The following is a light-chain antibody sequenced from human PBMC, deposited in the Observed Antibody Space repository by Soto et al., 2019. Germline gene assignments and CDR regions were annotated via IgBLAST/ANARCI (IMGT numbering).Light chain of an antibody. Sequence: QSVLTQPPSASGSPGQSVTISCTGTSSDVGGYNYVSWYQQHPGKAPKLMNYEVSKRPSGVPDRFSGSKSGNTASLTVSGLQAEDEADYYCSSYAGSNMGRVFGTGTKVTVL. V-gene: IGLV2-8*01. J-gene: IGLJ1*01. CDR3: SSYAGSNMGRV. CDR1: SSDVGGYNY. CDR2: EVS.